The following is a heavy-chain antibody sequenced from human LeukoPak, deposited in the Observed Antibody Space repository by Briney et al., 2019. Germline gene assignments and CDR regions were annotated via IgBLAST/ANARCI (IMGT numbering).Heavy chain of an antibody. Sequence: SETLSLTCTVSGASLRSHYWSWIRQPPGKGLEWIGYIYHIGNTNYNPPLKSRLTISVATSKNQFSLKLSSVTAADTAVYYCAKARVVVAADVWGKGTTVTVSS. CDR2: IYHIGNT. CDR3: AKARVVVAADV. D-gene: IGHD2-15*01. CDR1: GASLRSHY. J-gene: IGHJ6*04. V-gene: IGHV4-59*08.